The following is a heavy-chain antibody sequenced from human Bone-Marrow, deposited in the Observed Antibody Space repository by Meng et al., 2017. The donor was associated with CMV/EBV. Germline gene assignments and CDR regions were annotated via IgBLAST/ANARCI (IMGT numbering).Heavy chain of an antibody. CDR2: IKQDGSEK. J-gene: IGHJ6*01. CDR1: GFTFSSYW. D-gene: IGHD6-13*01. Sequence: GGSLRLSCAASGFTFSSYWMSWVRQAPGKGLEWVANIKQDGSEKYYVDSVKGRLTISRDNTKNTLYLQMNSLRAEDTAVYYCARAGLAAAGTTAYFYYYGLDVWGQGTTVTVSS. CDR3: ARAGLAAAGTTAYFYYYGLDV. V-gene: IGHV3-7*01.